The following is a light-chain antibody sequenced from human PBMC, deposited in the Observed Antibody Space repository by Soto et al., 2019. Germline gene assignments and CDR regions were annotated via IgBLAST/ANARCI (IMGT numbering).Light chain of an antibody. CDR3: QQYNSYSPLT. Sequence: DIQMTQSPSTLSASVGDSVTITCRASQSINSWLAWYQQKPGKAPKLLIFKASSLESGVPSRFSGSGSGTEFTLTINSLQPDDFATYYCQQYNSYSPLTFGGGTKVEIK. V-gene: IGKV1-5*03. CDR1: QSINSW. J-gene: IGKJ4*01. CDR2: KAS.